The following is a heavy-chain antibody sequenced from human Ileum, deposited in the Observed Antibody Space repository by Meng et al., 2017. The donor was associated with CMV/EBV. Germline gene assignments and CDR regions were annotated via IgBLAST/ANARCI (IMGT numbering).Heavy chain of an antibody. J-gene: IGHJ4*02. V-gene: IGHV1-18*01. CDR2: INTYNDNS. D-gene: IGHD1-26*01. Sequence: QVHQMQSRREVKKPGPSVKVSCKTSGAPFTNSGITWVRQAPGQGLEWMGWINTYNDNSNSAQKFQDRFTMTKDTSTRTAHMELRSLTSDDTAVYYCARVQLSGVFDYWGQGTLVTASS. CDR3: ARVQLSGVFDY. CDR1: GAPFTNSG.